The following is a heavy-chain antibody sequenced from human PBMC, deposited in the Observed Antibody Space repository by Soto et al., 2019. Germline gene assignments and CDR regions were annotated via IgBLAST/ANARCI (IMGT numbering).Heavy chain of an antibody. CDR3: ASGIRSWGEYLAY. CDR2: ISHTGTT. V-gene: IGHV4-4*02. Sequence: PPGKGLEWIGEISHTGTTNFNPSLKSRVTMSVDKPKNQFSLNLTSVTAADTAVYYGASGIRSWGEYLAYWGHRTVVIV. J-gene: IGHJ4*01. D-gene: IGHD3-16*01.